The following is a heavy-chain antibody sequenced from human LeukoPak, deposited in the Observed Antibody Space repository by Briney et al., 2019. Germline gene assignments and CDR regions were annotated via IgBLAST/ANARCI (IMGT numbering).Heavy chain of an antibody. CDR2: ISRSGDST. D-gene: IGHD6-19*01. Sequence: GGSLRLSCAASGFTHSSCAMSGVRHAPGKGLAWVSRISRSGDSTHYADSVKGRFTISRDNSKNTLYLQMNSLRGEDTAIYYCAKTITVAGSEYHFDYWGQGTLVTVSS. CDR3: AKTITVAGSEYHFDY. J-gene: IGHJ4*02. CDR1: GFTHSSCA. V-gene: IGHV3-23*01.